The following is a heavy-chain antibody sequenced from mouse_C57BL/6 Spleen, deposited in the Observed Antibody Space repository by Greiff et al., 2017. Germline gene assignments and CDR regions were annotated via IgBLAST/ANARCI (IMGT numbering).Heavy chain of an antibody. J-gene: IGHJ3*01. CDR1: GFTFSSSG. V-gene: IGHV5-6*01. D-gene: IGHD1-1*01. Sequence: EVKLMESGGDLVKPGGSLKLSCAASGFTFSSSGMSWVRQTPDKRLEWVATISSGGSYTYYPASVKGRFTISRDHAKNTLYLQMSSLKSEDTAMSYCARNYGSSSWFAYWGQGTLVTVSA. CDR3: ARNYGSSSWFAY. CDR2: ISSGGSYT.